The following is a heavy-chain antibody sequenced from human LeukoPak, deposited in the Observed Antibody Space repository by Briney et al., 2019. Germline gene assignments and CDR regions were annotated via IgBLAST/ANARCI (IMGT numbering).Heavy chain of an antibody. CDR1: GFNFGDYS. J-gene: IGHJ6*04. V-gene: IGHV3-49*03. D-gene: IGHD3-3*01. CDR3: TRDHDFWSGPLDV. CDR2: IRRKGYGGTT. Sequence: PEGSLRLSCTASGFNFGDYSFSWFRQPPGKGLEWVGFIRRKGYGGTTEYAASVKGRFTISRDDSKSIAYLQMNSLKTEDTAVYYCTRDHDFWSGPLDVWGKGTTVTVSS.